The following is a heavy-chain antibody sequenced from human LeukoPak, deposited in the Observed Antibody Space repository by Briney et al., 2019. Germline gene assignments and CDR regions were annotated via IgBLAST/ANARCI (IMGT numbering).Heavy chain of an antibody. J-gene: IGHJ4*02. V-gene: IGHV3-23*01. CDR3: ASGDYVWGSHRYWFDY. CDR1: GFTFSSYA. Sequence: LPGGSLRLSCAASGFTFSSYAMSWVRQAPGKGLEWVSAISGSGGSTYYADSVKGRFTISRDNSKNTLYLQMNSLRAEDTAVYYCASGDYVWGSHRYWFDYWGQGTLVTVSS. D-gene: IGHD3-16*02. CDR2: ISGSGGST.